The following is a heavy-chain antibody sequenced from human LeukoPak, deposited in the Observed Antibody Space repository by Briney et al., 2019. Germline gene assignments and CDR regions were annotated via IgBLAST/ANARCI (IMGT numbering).Heavy chain of an antibody. CDR3: ATLVSGINY. CDR1: GYTFTGSH. Sequence: SVTVSCKASGYTFTGSHLHWARQAPGHGLEWLGRINPKTGCSNYAQNFQGRVTMTSDTSTTTAYMELTSLNSDDTAVYYRATLVSGINYWGQGTLVTVSS. D-gene: IGHD1-20*01. V-gene: IGHV1-2*06. J-gene: IGHJ4*02. CDR2: INPKTGCS.